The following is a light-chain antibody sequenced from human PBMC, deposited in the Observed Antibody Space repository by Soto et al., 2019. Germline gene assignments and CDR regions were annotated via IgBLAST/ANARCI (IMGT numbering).Light chain of an antibody. CDR3: PQFSSYQT. J-gene: IGKJ4*01. Sequence: ALQVTQSPSSLSASVGDRVTINCRTSQGISTALAWYQQRPGGPPKLLIYGASTLESGVPSRFSGSGSGTDFTLVITNLQPEDFATYYCPQFSSYQTFGGGTKVEIK. CDR2: GAS. V-gene: IGKV1-13*02. CDR1: QGISTA.